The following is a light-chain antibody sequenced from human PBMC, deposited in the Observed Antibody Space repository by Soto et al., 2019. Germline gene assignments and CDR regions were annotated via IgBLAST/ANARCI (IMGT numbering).Light chain of an antibody. Sequence: EIGLTQSPGTLSLSPGERATLSCRASQSVSSNYLAWYQQKPGQAPRLLIYGASSRATGIPDRFSGSGSGTDFTLTISRLELYYFSDYYHRQYGYSPSLLGP. CDR3: RQYGYSPSL. CDR1: QSVSSNY. J-gene: IGKJ3*01. CDR2: GAS. V-gene: IGKV3-20*01.